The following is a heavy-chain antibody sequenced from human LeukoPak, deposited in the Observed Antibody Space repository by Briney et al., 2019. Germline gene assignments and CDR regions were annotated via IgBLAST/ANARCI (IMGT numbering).Heavy chain of an antibody. CDR3: AKTLTEGSAFDY. J-gene: IGHJ4*02. CDR2: ISGSRT. CDR1: GCTFSSYA. V-gene: IGHV3-23*01. Sequence: GGSLRLSCAASGCTFSSYAMSWVRQAPGKGLEWVSGISGSRTYYADSVKGRFTISRDNSKNTLYLQMNSLRADDTAVYYCAKTLTEGSAFDYWGQGTLVTVSS. D-gene: IGHD7-27*01.